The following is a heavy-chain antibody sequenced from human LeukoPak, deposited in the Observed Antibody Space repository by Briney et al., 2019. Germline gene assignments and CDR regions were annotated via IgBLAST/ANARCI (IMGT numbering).Heavy chain of an antibody. J-gene: IGHJ4*02. Sequence: GGSLRLSCAASGFTFSSYWMNWVRQAPGKGLVWVSRIASDGSSTTYADSVKGRVSISRDNAKNTLYLQMNSLRVEDTAVYYCARGRPHGNDYWGQGTLVTVSS. V-gene: IGHV3-74*01. CDR1: GFTFSSYW. D-gene: IGHD4-23*01. CDR2: IASDGSST. CDR3: ARGRPHGNDY.